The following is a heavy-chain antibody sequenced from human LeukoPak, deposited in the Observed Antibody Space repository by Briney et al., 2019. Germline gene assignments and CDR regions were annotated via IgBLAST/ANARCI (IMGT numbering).Heavy chain of an antibody. D-gene: IGHD3-10*01. CDR3: ARGFYYTGMDV. V-gene: IGHV6-1*01. J-gene: IGHJ6*02. CDR1: GDSVSSNSAA. Sequence: SQTLSLTFALSGDSVSSNSAAWNWIRQFPSRGLEWLGRTYYRSKWYNDYAVSLKSRITINPDTSKNQFSLQLNSVTPEDTAVYYCARGFYYTGMDVWGQGTTVTVSS. CDR2: TYYRSKWYN.